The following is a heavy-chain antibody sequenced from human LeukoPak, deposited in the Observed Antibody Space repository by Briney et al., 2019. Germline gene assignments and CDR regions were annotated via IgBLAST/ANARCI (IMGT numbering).Heavy chain of an antibody. Sequence: ASVKVSCKTSGYTFTDYYIHWVRQDPGQGLEWMGWINPKSGGTHFAQKFQGRVIMTRDTSVDTAYMELNSLRSDDTAVYYCASADLRYCSITNCLSFDYWGQGTLVTVSS. V-gene: IGHV1-2*02. CDR2: INPKSGGT. J-gene: IGHJ4*02. CDR3: ASADLRYCSITNCLSFDY. CDR1: GYTFTDYY. D-gene: IGHD2-2*01.